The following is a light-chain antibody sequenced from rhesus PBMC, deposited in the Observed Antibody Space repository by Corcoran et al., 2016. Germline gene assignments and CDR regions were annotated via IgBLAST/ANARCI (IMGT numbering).Light chain of an antibody. CDR2: KAS. J-gene: IGKJ4*01. CDR1: QSISSG. CDR3: QQSSSSQLT. V-gene: IGKV1-22*01. Sequence: DIQMTQSPSSLSASVGDTVTITCRASQSISSGLAWYQQKPGKAPQLLIYKASTLQSGVQSRFSGRGSGTDFPLSISSLQSEYFTTCYCQQSSSSQLTFGGGAKVEIK.